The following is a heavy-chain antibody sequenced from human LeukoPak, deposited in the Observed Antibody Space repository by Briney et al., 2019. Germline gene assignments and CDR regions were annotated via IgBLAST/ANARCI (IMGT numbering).Heavy chain of an antibody. CDR1: GFTFSDYY. CDR2: ISGSGGST. J-gene: IGHJ4*02. D-gene: IGHD6-19*01. Sequence: GGALRLSCAASGFTFSDYYMSWIRQAPGEGLEWVSAISGSGGSTYYADSVKGRFTISRDNSKNTLYLQMNSLRAEDTAVYYCAKAISSGWSFFDYWGQGTLVTVSS. CDR3: AKAISSGWSFFDY. V-gene: IGHV3-23*01.